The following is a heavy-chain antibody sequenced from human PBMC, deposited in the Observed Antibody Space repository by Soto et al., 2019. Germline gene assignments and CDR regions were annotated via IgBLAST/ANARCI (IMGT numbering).Heavy chain of an antibody. J-gene: IGHJ5*02. Sequence: SETLSLTFNVSGGAISCYYWTWIRQSAGKGLEWIGRIYSSGNTKYNPSLQSRVTVSLDTSKNQFSLRLTSVTAADTAVYYCARGQRFSDWFDPWGQGTLVTVSS. CDR1: GGAISCYY. CDR3: ARGQRFSDWFDP. D-gene: IGHD3-3*01. V-gene: IGHV4-4*07. CDR2: IYSSGNT.